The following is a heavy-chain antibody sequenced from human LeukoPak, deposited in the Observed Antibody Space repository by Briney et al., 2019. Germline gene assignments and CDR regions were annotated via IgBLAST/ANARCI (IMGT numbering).Heavy chain of an antibody. V-gene: IGHV4-39*07. D-gene: IGHD3-22*01. Sequence: KPSETLSLTCTVSGGSISSSSYYWGWIRQPPGKGLEWIGSIYYSGSTYYNPSLKSRVTISVDTSKNQFSLKLSSVTAADTAVYYCGAQSGYYLVRDYWGQGTLVTVSS. CDR1: GGSISSSSYY. CDR3: GAQSGYYLVRDY. CDR2: IYYSGST. J-gene: IGHJ4*02.